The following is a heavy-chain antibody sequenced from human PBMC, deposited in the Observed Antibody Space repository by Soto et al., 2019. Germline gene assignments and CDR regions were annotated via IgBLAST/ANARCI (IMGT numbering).Heavy chain of an antibody. D-gene: IGHD2-2*01. CDR3: AKDVSGYIVVVSWGPDY. V-gene: IGHV3-30*18. CDR2: MSYDGSNT. CDR1: GFTFSNYG. Sequence: GGSLRLSCAASGFTFSNYGMHWVRQAPGKGLEWVAVMSYDGSNTYYADSVKGLFTISRDNSKNTLYLQMNSLRAEDTAVYYCAKDVSGYIVVVSWGPDYWGQGTLVTVSS. J-gene: IGHJ4*02.